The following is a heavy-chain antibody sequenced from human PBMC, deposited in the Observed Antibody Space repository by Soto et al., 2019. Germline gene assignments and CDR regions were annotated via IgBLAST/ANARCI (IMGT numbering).Heavy chain of an antibody. CDR3: AIENYNWNDGWFDP. CDR2: IYISGST. CDR1: GGYISSYY. J-gene: IGHJ5*02. V-gene: IGHV4-4*07. D-gene: IGHD1-20*01. Sequence: PSETLSLTCTVPGGYISSYYWSWILQAAGKGLEWIGRIYISGSTNYNPSLKSRVTMSVDTSKNQCSMKLSALTAADTAVYYCAIENYNWNDGWFDPWGQGTLVTVSS.